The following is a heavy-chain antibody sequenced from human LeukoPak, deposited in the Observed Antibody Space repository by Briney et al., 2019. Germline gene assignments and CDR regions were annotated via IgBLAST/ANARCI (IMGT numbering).Heavy chain of an antibody. V-gene: IGHV4-39*07. Sequence: SETLSLTCTVSGGSISSSSYYWGWIRQPPGKGLEWIGSIYYSGSTYYNPSLKSRVTISVDTSKNQFSLKLSSVTAADTAVYYCARAVRGGGSSNYFDYWGRGTLVTVSS. D-gene: IGHD2-15*01. CDR1: GGSISSSSYY. CDR3: ARAVRGGGSSNYFDY. J-gene: IGHJ4*02. CDR2: IYYSGST.